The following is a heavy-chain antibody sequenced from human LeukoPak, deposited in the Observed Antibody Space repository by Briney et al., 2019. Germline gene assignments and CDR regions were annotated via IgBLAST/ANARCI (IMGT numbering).Heavy chain of an antibody. Sequence: ASVKVSCKASVYTFTSCDINWVRQATGQGLEWMGWMNPNSGNTGYAQTFRGRVTMTRNTSISTAYMELSILRSEDTAVYYCARGHYYGSGSYSKGSDYWGQGTLVTVSS. CDR3: ARGHYYGSGSYSKGSDY. D-gene: IGHD3-10*01. V-gene: IGHV1-8*02. CDR1: VYTFTSCD. CDR2: MNPNSGNT. J-gene: IGHJ4*02.